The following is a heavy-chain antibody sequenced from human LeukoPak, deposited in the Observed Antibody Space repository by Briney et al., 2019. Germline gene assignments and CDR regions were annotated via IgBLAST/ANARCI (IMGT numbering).Heavy chain of an antibody. Sequence: GGSLRLSCAASGFTFSSYSMNWVRQAPGKGLEWVSFISTSSSYIYYADSLKGRFTISRDNAKKSLYLQMNSLRAEDTAVYYCARDTVAAFHYFDYWGQGTLVTVSS. CDR2: ISTSSSYI. CDR3: ARDTVAAFHYFDY. CDR1: GFTFSSYS. J-gene: IGHJ4*02. D-gene: IGHD6-19*01. V-gene: IGHV3-21*01.